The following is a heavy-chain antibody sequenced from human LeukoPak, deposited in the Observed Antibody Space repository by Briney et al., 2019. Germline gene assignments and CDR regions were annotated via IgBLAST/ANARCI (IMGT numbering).Heavy chain of an antibody. J-gene: IGHJ4*02. CDR3: ARDLLVGMAPSGFDY. V-gene: IGHV4-39*07. CDR2: IYYSGST. D-gene: IGHD5-24*01. Sequence: PSETLSLTCTVSGGSISSSSYYWGWIRQPPGKGLEWIGSIYYSGSTYYNPSLKSRVTISVDTSKNQFSLKLSSVTAADTAVYYCARDLLVGMAPSGFDYWGQGTLVTVSS. CDR1: GGSISSSSYY.